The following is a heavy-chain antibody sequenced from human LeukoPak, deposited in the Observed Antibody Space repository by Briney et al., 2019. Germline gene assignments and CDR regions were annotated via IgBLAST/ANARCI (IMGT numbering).Heavy chain of an antibody. Sequence: PGGSLRLSCAASGFTFSSYEMNWVRQAPGKGLEWVSYISSSGSTIYYADSVKGRFTVSRDNAKNSLYLQMNSLRAEDTAVYYCARDPKLDTYYYGMDVWGQGTTVTVSS. J-gene: IGHJ6*02. CDR3: ARDPKLDTYYYGMDV. V-gene: IGHV3-48*03. CDR2: ISSSGSTI. D-gene: IGHD1-7*01. CDR1: GFTFSSYE.